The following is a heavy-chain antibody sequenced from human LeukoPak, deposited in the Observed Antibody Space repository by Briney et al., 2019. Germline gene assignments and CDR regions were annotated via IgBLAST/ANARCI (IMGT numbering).Heavy chain of an antibody. CDR2: IWYDGSNK. Sequence: PGGSLRLSCAASGFTFSSYGMHWVRQAPGKGLEWVAVIWYDGSNKYYADSVKGRFTISRDNSKHTLYLQMTSLRAEDTAVYYCAREVGDCSSTSCSPNFDYWGQGTLVTVSS. J-gene: IGHJ4*02. CDR3: AREVGDCSSTSCSPNFDY. D-gene: IGHD2-2*01. V-gene: IGHV3-33*01. CDR1: GFTFSSYG.